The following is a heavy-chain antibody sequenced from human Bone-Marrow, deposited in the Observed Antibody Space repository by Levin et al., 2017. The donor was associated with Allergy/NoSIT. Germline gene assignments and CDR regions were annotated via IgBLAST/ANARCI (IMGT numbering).Heavy chain of an antibody. V-gene: IGHV3-30*03. Sequence: PGGSLRLSCEASGFPFKTYGMDWVRQAPGKGLELVALISFDGSKRDYGQSVKGRFTISRDNSKNTVFLDMNSLTEDDTAVYFCARTRLGIHDGLDLWGQGTMVTVSS. D-gene: IGHD3-16*01. J-gene: IGHJ3*01. CDR1: GFPFKTYG. CDR3: ARTRLGIHDGLDL. CDR2: ISFDGSKR.